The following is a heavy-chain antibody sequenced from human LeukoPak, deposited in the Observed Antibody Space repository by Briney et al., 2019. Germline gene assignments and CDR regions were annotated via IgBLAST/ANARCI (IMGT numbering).Heavy chain of an antibody. CDR3: ARDQSGYALRWPYYFDC. CDR1: GFTFSSYS. Sequence: GGSLRLSCAASGFTFSSYSMNWVRQAPGKGLEWVSSISSSSIYIYYADSVKGRFTISRDNAKNSLYLQMNSLRAEDTAVYYCARDQSGYALRWPYYFDCWGQGTLVTVSS. J-gene: IGHJ4*02. CDR2: ISSSSIYI. V-gene: IGHV3-21*01. D-gene: IGHD5-12*01.